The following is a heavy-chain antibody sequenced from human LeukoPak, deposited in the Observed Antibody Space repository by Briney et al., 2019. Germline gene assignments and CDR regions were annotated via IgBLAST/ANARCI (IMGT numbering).Heavy chain of an antibody. J-gene: IGHJ4*02. V-gene: IGHV3-53*01. Sequence: GRSLRLSCAASGFTFSSYTIHWVRQAPGEGLEWVSVIYSGGGTHYADSVRGRFTISRDNSKNTLYLQMNSLRAEDTAVYYCAKLGSSGWYGSLDYWGQGTLVTVSS. D-gene: IGHD6-19*01. CDR3: AKLGSSGWYGSLDY. CDR1: GFTFSSYT. CDR2: IYSGGGT.